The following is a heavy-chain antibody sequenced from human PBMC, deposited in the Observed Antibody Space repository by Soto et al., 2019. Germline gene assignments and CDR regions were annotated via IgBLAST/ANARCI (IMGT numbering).Heavy chain of an antibody. V-gene: IGHV1-58*01. CDR1: GFTFTSSA. Sequence: SVKVSCKASGFTFTSSAVQWVRQARGQRLEWIGWIVVGSGNTNYAQKFQERVTITRDMSTSTAYMELSSLRSEDTAVYYCAAETLTIFGVVSYYGMDVWGKGTKVTVSS. D-gene: IGHD3-3*01. CDR2: IVVGSGNT. CDR3: AAETLTIFGVVSYYGMDV. J-gene: IGHJ6*04.